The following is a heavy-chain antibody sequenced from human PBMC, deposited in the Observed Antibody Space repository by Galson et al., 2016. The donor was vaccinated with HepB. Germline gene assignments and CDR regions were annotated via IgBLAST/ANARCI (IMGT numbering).Heavy chain of an antibody. CDR1: GFTFRNYG. J-gene: IGHJ4*02. D-gene: IGHD5-24*01. CDR2: ISYDESIK. Sequence: SLRLSCAGPGFTFRNYGMHWVRQAPGKGLEWVAVISYDESIKYYADPGKGRFTISRDNSKNTLYLQMSSLRAEDTAVYYCATNGDGYNYFLYWGQGTLVTVSS. V-gene: IGHV3-30*03. CDR3: ATNGDGYNYFLY.